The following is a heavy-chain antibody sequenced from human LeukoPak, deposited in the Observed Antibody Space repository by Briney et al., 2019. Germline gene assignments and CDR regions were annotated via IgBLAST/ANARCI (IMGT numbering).Heavy chain of an antibody. J-gene: IGHJ4*02. CDR2: INPNSGDT. Sequence: ASVKLSCKASGYTFTDYYMHWVRQAPGQGLEWMGWINPNSGDTNHAQNFQGRVTLTRDTFISTAYMELSSLRSDDSAVYYCAGEYCSGGSCRQGFDYWGQGTLVTVSS. CDR3: AGEYCSGGSCRQGFDY. D-gene: IGHD2-15*01. V-gene: IGHV1-2*02. CDR1: GYTFTDYY.